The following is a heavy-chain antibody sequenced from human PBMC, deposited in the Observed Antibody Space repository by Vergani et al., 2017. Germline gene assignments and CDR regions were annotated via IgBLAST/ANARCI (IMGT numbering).Heavy chain of an antibody. J-gene: IGHJ4*02. D-gene: IGHD3-3*01. Sequence: QVQLVESGGGVVQPGRYLRLYCAASGFTFSSYGMHWVRQAPGKGLEWVAVISYDGSNKYYADSVKGRFTITRDNSKNTLYLQMNSLRAEDTAVYYCAKVTTKPIFGVVNPFDYWGQGTLVTVSS. CDR1: GFTFSSYG. V-gene: IGHV3-30*18. CDR3: AKVTTKPIFGVVNPFDY. CDR2: ISYDGSNK.